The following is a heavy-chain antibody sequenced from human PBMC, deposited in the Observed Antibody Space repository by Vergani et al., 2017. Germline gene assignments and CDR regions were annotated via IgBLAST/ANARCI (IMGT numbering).Heavy chain of an antibody. CDR3: GVIMVRSPRPDNWFDS. J-gene: IGHJ5*01. D-gene: IGHD3-10*01. CDR2: MFHTGEA. Sequence: QIQLQGSGPGLVKPSETLSLTCSVSGYSISRGFYWAWIRQTPEKGLEWIGGMFHTGEASNSPSLQSRVAFSMDTSKDHFSLQLTSVTAADTAVYFCGVIMVRSPRPDNWFDSWGRGTLVTVSS. V-gene: IGHV4-38-2*02. CDR1: GYSISRGFY.